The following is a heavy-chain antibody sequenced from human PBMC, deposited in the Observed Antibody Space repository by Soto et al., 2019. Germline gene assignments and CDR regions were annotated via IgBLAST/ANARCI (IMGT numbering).Heavy chain of an antibody. V-gene: IGHV4-39*01. CDR1: GGSISSSSYY. CDR2: IYYSGST. CDR3: ARRGGKVGATARGY. J-gene: IGHJ4*02. D-gene: IGHD1-26*01. Sequence: QLPLQASGPGLVKPSETLSLSCTVSGGSISSSSYYWDWIRRPPGKGREWIGSIYYSGSTYYNPSLKRRGTRPVETSKNQVSLKLGAVTAADTAVYDCARRGGKVGATARGYWGQGTLVTVSS.